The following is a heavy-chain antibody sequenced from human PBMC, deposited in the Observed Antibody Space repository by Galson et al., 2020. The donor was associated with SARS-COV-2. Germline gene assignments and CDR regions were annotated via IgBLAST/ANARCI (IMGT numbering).Heavy chain of an antibody. CDR2: INHSGST. Sequence: SETLSLTCAVYGGSFSGYYWSWIRQPPGKGLEWIGEINHSGSTNYNPSLKSRVTISVDTSKNQFSLKLSSVTAADTAVYYCARNFYGESSSWGQGTLVTVSS. CDR1: GGSFSGYY. V-gene: IGHV4-34*01. D-gene: IGHD4-17*01. CDR3: ARNFYGESSS. J-gene: IGHJ4*02.